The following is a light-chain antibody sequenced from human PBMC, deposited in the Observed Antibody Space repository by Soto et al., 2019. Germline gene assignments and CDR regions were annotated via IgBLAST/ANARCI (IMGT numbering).Light chain of an antibody. CDR3: QQYNNWPPIT. J-gene: IGKJ5*01. Sequence: EILMTQSTATLSVSPGERATLSCRASQSVSNNLAWYQQKPGQAPRLLIYYASTKATGIPARFSGSGSETELTLTISSLQSEDFALYYCQQYNNWPPITFGKGTRLEIK. CDR1: QSVSNN. CDR2: YAS. V-gene: IGKV3-15*01.